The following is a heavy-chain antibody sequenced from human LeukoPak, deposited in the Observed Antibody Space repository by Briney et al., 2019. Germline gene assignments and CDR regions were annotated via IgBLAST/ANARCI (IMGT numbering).Heavy chain of an antibody. CDR1: AYNFANYW. J-gene: IGHJ2*01. CDR2: IDPSDSYT. CDR3: ARDQSGGSTFWYFDL. V-gene: IGHV5-10-1*01. Sequence: GESLKISCKGSAYNFANYWISWVRQIPGKGLEWMGRIDPSDSYTDYSPSFQGHVTLSIDKSNNTAYLQWSGLKASDTATYYCARDQSGGSTFWYFDLWGRGTLVTVSS. D-gene: IGHD4-23*01.